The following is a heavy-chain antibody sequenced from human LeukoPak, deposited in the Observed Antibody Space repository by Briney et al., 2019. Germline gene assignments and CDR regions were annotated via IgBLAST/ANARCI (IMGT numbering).Heavy chain of an antibody. V-gene: IGHV4-39*07. CDR1: GGSISSSTYY. CDR3: ARARIKGQPEPNFDY. CDR2: IYYSGST. D-gene: IGHD5-12*01. Sequence: PSETLSLTCTVSGGSISSSTYYWGWIRQPPGKGLEWIGSIYYSGSTYYNPSLNSRFTISVDTSKNQFSLNLSSVTAADTAVYYCARARIKGQPEPNFDYWGQGTLVTVSS. J-gene: IGHJ4*02.